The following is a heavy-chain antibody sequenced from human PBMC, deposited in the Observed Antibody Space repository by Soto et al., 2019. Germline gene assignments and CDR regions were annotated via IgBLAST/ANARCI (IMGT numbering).Heavy chain of an antibody. V-gene: IGHV3-30-3*01. CDR1: GFTFSSYA. D-gene: IGHD2-2*01. J-gene: IGHJ3*02. CDR3: ARDCSSTSCYAFDI. Sequence: QVQLVESGGGVVQPGRSLRLSCAASGFTFSSYAMHWVRQAPGKGLEWVAVISYDGSNKYYADSVKGRFTISRDNSKNTLYLQMNSLRAEDTAVYYCARDCSSTSCYAFDIWGQGTMVTVSS. CDR2: ISYDGSNK.